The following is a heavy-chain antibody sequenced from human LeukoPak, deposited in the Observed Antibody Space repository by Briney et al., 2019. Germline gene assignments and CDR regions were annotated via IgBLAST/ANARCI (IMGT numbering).Heavy chain of an antibody. CDR3: AKAVYDSSGYYSL. CDR1: GGSISSYY. D-gene: IGHD3-22*01. J-gene: IGHJ4*02. CDR2: ISGSGGST. Sequence: ETLSLTCTVSGGSISSYYWSWVRQAPGKGLEWVSAISGSGGSTYYADSVKGRFTISRDNSKNTLYLQMNSLRAEDTAVYYCAKAVYDSSGYYSLWGQGTLVTVSS. V-gene: IGHV3-23*01.